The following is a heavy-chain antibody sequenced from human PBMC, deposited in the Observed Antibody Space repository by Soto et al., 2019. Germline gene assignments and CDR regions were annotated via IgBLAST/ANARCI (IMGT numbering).Heavy chain of an antibody. D-gene: IGHD3-22*01. V-gene: IGHV1-58*01. Sequence: SVKVSCKASGFTFTSSAVQWVRQARGQRLEWIGWIVVGSGNTNYAQKFQERVTITRDMSTSTAYMELSSLRSEDTAVYYCAADLVTMIVVDPHYYYGMDVWGQGTTVTVSS. CDR3: AADLVTMIVVDPHYYYGMDV. J-gene: IGHJ6*02. CDR2: IVVGSGNT. CDR1: GFTFTSSA.